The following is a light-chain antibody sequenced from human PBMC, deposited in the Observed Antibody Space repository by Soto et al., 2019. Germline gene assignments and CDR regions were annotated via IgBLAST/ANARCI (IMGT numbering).Light chain of an antibody. CDR1: QSVSSSY. J-gene: IGKJ3*01. V-gene: IGKV3-20*01. CDR3: QQYGSSSLT. CDR2: GAS. Sequence: EIVLTQSPGTLSLSPGERVTLSCRASQSVSSSYLAWYQQKPGQARRLLIDGASSRATGIPDRVSGSGSGTAFPLTISRLVPDDFAVYSCQQYGSSSLTLGPGTIVDTK.